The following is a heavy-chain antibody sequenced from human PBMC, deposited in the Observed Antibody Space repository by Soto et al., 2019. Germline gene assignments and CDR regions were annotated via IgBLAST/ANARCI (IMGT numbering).Heavy chain of an antibody. CDR3: ARPSSGYGSHYYGMDV. J-gene: IGHJ6*02. V-gene: IGHV5-51*01. CDR2: IYPGDSDT. Sequence: GESLKISCKGSGYSVTSYWIGWVRQMPGKGLEWMGIIYPGDSDTRYSPSFQGQVTISADKSISTAYLQWSSLKASDTAMYYCARPSSGYGSHYYGMDVWGQGTPVTVS. CDR1: GYSVTSYW. D-gene: IGHD3-22*01.